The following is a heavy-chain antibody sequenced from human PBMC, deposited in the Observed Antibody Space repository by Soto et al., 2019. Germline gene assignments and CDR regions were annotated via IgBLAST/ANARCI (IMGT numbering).Heavy chain of an antibody. CDR1: GYSFTSYW. CDR2: IYPGDSDT. V-gene: IGHV5-51*01. J-gene: IGHJ6*03. Sequence: GESLKISCKGSGYSFTSYWIGWVRQMPGKGLEWMGIIYPGDSDTRYSPSFQGQVTISADKSISTAYLQWSSLKASDTAMYYCARRVAARLNPYYYYYYMDVWGKGTTVTVSS. D-gene: IGHD6-6*01. CDR3: ARRVAARLNPYYYYYYMDV.